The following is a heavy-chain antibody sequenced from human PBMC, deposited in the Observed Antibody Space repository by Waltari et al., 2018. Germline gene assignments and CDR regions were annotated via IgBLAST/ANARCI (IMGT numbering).Heavy chain of an antibody. CDR3: ARGSTGYVRVWDC. V-gene: IGHV3-7*03. D-gene: IGHD2-2*01. J-gene: IGHJ4*02. CDR2: IKYDGSAT. CDR1: GVSFSAYW. Sequence: EVQLMESGGGLVQPGGSLRLSCAASGVSFSAYWMTWVRQAPGKGLEWVANIKYDGSATYHVDSVNGRFTISRDNAKNSLYLQMNDVSAEDTAIYYCARGSTGYVRVWDCWGQGTVVTVSS.